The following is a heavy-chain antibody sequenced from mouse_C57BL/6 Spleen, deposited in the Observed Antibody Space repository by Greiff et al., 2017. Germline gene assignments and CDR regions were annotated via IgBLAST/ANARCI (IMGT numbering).Heavy chain of an antibody. Sequence: QVQLQQSGAELMKPGASVKLSCKATGYTFTGYWIEWVKQRPGHGLEWIGEIIPGSGSTNYNEKFKGKATLTADTSSNTAYMQLSSLTNEDSAIYYGARSAYYSNYELAYWGQGTLVTVSA. V-gene: IGHV1-9*01. CDR2: IIPGSGST. CDR3: ARSAYYSNYELAY. D-gene: IGHD2-5*01. CDR1: GYTFTGYW. J-gene: IGHJ3*01.